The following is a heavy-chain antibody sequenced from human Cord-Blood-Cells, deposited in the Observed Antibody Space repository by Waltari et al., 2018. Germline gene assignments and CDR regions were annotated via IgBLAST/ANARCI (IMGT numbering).Heavy chain of an antibody. CDR2: IYSGGRT. V-gene: IGHV3-53*02. D-gene: IGHD1-26*01. J-gene: IGHJ3*02. CDR3: ASCGGATLDDAFDI. Sequence: EVPLVETGGGLIQPGGSLRLSCAALGFTASTNYMRWPRQAPGKGLEWVSVIYSGGRTYCADSGKGRFTISRDNSKNTLYLQMNSLRAEDTAVYYCASCGGATLDDAFDIWGQGTMVNVSS. CDR1: GFTASTNY.